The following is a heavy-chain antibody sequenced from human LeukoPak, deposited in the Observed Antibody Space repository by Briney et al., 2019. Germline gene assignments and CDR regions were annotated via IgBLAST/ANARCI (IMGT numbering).Heavy chain of an antibody. CDR3: ARSGFNYFDD. CDR2: VHYSGST. CDR1: GVSISSGGFY. J-gene: IGHJ4*02. Sequence: SETLSLTCTVSGVSISSGGFYWTWIRQHPGKGLEWIGYVHYSGSTYYNPSLKSRVTISVDTSKNQFSLKLSSVTAADTAVYYCARSGFNYFDDWGQGTLVTVSS. V-gene: IGHV4-31*03. D-gene: IGHD3-10*01.